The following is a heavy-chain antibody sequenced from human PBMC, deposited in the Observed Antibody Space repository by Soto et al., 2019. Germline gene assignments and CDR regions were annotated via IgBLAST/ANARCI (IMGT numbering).Heavy chain of an antibody. D-gene: IGHD2-15*01. Sequence: GESLKISCKDSAHKFTTYRICWVRQKPGKGLEWMGRIDPSDSYTNYSPSFQGHVTISVDKATGTAYLEWRSLKASDTAKYYCATHTHPYYYGMDVWGQGTTVTVSS. CDR3: ATHTHPYYYGMDV. J-gene: IGHJ6*02. V-gene: IGHV5-10-1*01. CDR2: IDPSDSYT. CDR1: AHKFTTYR.